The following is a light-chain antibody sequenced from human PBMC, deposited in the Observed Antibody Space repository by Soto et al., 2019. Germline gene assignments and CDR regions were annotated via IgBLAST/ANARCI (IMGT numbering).Light chain of an antibody. CDR1: QSISDT. V-gene: IGKV3-11*01. Sequence: EIVMTQSPATLSVSPGGRATLSCRASQSISDTLAWYQQKPGQAPRLLIHGASTGAPGIPARFRGSGSGTDFTLTISSLEPEDFAVYYCQQRSNWPITFGQGTRLEIK. CDR2: GAS. CDR3: QQRSNWPIT. J-gene: IGKJ5*01.